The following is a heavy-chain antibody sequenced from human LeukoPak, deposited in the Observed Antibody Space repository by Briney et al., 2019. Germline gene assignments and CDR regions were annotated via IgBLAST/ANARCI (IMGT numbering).Heavy chain of an antibody. D-gene: IGHD6-13*01. Sequence: PGGSLRLSCAASGFTFSSYAMSWVRQAPGKGLEWVSAISGSGGGTYYADSVKGRFTISRDNSKNTLYLQMNSLRAEDTAVYYCATWFFPGIAAAGTTSHFDYWGQGTLVTVSS. CDR2: ISGSGGGT. J-gene: IGHJ4*02. CDR1: GFTFSSYA. V-gene: IGHV3-23*01. CDR3: ATWFFPGIAAAGTTSHFDY.